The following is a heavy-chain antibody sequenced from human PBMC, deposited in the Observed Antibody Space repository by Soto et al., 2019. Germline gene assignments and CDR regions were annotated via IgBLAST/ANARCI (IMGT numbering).Heavy chain of an antibody. CDR1: GYTFTSYA. J-gene: IGHJ4*02. V-gene: IGHV1-3*01. CDR2: IDAGNGNT. D-gene: IGHD2-15*01. CDR3: ARDLGGWHAY. Sequence: GAAGKVSCKASGYTFTSYAMHWVRQSPGQRLEWMGWIDAGNGNTKYSQKFQGRVTITRDTSASTAYMELSSLRSEDTAVYYCARDLGGWHAYSAQGTLVTVSS.